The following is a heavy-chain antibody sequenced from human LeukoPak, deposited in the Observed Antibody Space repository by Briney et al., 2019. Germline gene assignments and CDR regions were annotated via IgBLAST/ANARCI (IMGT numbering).Heavy chain of an antibody. D-gene: IGHD4-11*01. J-gene: IGHJ6*03. CDR2: IYYSGST. Sequence: SETLSLTCTVSGGSMSSSSYYWGWVRQPPGKGLEWIGSIYYSGSTYYHPSLKSRVTISVDTSKNQYSLKLSSVTAADTAVYYCARHYSNYYYYMDVWGKGTTVTV. V-gene: IGHV4-39*01. CDR3: ARHYSNYYYYMDV. CDR1: GGSMSSSSYY.